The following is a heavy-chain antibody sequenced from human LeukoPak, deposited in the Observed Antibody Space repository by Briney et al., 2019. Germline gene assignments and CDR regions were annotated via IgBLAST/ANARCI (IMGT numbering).Heavy chain of an antibody. D-gene: IGHD6-13*01. Sequence: PGESLRLSCAASGFTFSRYSMNWVRQAPGKGLEWVSSISSSSSYIYYADSVKGRFTISRDNAKNSLYLQMNSLRAEDTAVYYCARGSSSSPRRLYYYYMDVWGKGTTVTVSS. CDR2: ISSSSSYI. CDR1: GFTFSRYS. CDR3: ARGSSSSPRRLYYYYMDV. J-gene: IGHJ6*03. V-gene: IGHV3-21*01.